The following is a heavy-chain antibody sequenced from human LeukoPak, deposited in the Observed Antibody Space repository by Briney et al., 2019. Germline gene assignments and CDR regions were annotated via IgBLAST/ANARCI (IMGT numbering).Heavy chain of an antibody. CDR1: GFTFSSYG. Sequence: GGSLRLSCAASGFTFSSYGMHWVRQAPGKGLEWVAVISYDGSNKYHADSVKGRFTISRDNSKNTLYLQMNSLRAEDTAVYYCAKDGVPAAIGWFDPWGQGTLVTVSS. CDR2: ISYDGSNK. J-gene: IGHJ5*02. CDR3: AKDGVPAAIGWFDP. D-gene: IGHD2-2*01. V-gene: IGHV3-30*18.